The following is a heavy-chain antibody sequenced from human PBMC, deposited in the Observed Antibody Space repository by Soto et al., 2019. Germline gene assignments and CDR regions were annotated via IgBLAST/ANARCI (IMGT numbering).Heavy chain of an antibody. CDR2: ISSNGGST. J-gene: IGHJ4*02. CDR1: GFTFSSYA. V-gene: IGHV3-64D*06. CDR3: VKNQMIADTAMAHYFDY. D-gene: IGHD5-18*01. Sequence: EVQLVESGGGLVQPGGSLRLSCSASGFTFSSYAMHWVRQAPGKGLEYVSAISSNGGSTYYADSVKGRFTISRDNSKNTLYLQMSSLRAEDTAVYYCVKNQMIADTAMAHYFDYWGQGTLVTVSS.